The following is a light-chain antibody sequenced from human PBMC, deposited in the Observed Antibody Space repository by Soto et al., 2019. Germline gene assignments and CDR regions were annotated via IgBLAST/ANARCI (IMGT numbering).Light chain of an antibody. J-gene: IGKJ1*01. Sequence: EIVLTQSPGTLSLSPGGRATLSCRGSQSVSSSYLAWYQQKPGQAPRLLIYGASSRATGIPDRFSGSGSGTDFTLTISRLEPEDFAVYYCQQYGRPPRTFGQGTKVEIK. V-gene: IGKV3-20*01. CDR2: GAS. CDR1: QSVSSSY. CDR3: QQYGRPPRT.